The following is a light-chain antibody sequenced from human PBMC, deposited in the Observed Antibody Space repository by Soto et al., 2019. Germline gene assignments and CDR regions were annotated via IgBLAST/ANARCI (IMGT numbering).Light chain of an antibody. CDR2: DPS. CDR3: QQYHNYPCT. J-gene: IGKJ1*01. V-gene: IGKV1-5*01. Sequence: DIQMTQSPSTMSASIGDRVTITCRASESIRPLLAWYQHKPGKAPKCLIYDPSILQSGVPSRFSGGGSGTEFTLTISDLQPDHLELNFCQQYHNYPCTFGQGTKLEIK. CDR1: ESIRPL.